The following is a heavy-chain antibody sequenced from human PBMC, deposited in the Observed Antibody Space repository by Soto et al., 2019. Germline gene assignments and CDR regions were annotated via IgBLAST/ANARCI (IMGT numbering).Heavy chain of an antibody. D-gene: IGHD3-10*01. CDR2: IYYSGST. V-gene: IGHV4-31*03. J-gene: IGHJ4*02. Sequence: SSETLSLTCTVSGGSISSGGYYWSWIRQHPGKGPEWIGYIYYSGSTYYNPSLKSRVTISVDTSKNQFSLKLSSVTAADTAVYYCARVGYYGSGSYSFFDYWGQGTQVTVS. CDR3: ARVGYYGSGSYSFFDY. CDR1: GGSISSGGYY.